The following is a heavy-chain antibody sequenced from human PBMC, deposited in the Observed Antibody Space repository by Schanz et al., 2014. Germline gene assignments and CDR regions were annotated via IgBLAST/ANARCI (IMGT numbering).Heavy chain of an antibody. J-gene: IGHJ5*02. CDR1: GGSIRNGPYY. V-gene: IGHV4-31*03. CDR3: ARDRGYDFSFDP. Sequence: QVQLQESGPGLVKPSQTLSLTCSVSGGSIRNGPYYWTWIRQHPGKGLEWIGYIYFSGATYINPALESRVIISVDTSETQFSLKLTSVTAADTAVYYCARDRGYDFSFDPWGQGTLVTVSS. CDR2: IYFSGAT. D-gene: IGHD3-3*01.